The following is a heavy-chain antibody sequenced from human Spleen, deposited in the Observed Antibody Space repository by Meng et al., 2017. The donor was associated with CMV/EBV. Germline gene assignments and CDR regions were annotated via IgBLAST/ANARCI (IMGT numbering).Heavy chain of an antibody. CDR1: GGTFSSDD. J-gene: IGHJ3*02. Sequence: SVKVSCKASGGTFSSDDINWVRQTPGQGLEWMGGIMPIFGAPNYAQKFQGRVTITRDESRSTVYMELSSLRSEDTGLYYCAREDGDYGGTQGAFDIWGQGTTVTVSS. V-gene: IGHV1-69*05. CDR2: IMPIFGAP. CDR3: AREDGDYGGTQGAFDI. D-gene: IGHD4/OR15-4a*01.